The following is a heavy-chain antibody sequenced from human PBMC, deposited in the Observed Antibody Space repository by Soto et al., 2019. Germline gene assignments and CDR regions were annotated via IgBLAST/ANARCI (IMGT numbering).Heavy chain of an antibody. V-gene: IGHV3-30-3*01. CDR1: GFTFSSYA. J-gene: IGHJ5*02. CDR3: ARGPRGIVVVPAAPGDP. Sequence: QVQLVESGGGVVQPGRSLRLSCAASGFTFSSYAMHWVRQAPGKGLEWVAVISYDGSNKYYTDSVKGRFTISRDNSKNTLYLQMNSLRAEDTAVYYCARGPRGIVVVPAAPGDPWGQGTLVTVSS. D-gene: IGHD2-2*01. CDR2: ISYDGSNK.